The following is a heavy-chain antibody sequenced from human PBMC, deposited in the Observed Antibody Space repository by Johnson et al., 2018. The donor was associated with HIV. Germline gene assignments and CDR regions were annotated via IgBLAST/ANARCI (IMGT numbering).Heavy chain of an antibody. Sequence: VQLVESGGGVAQPGTSLRLSCAASGFTFSNAWMNWVRQAPGKGLEWIGRIKSKTDGGTTDYAAPVKGRFTISRDDSKNTLYLQMKSLKTEETAVYYLTTRHLSISRAYAFGIWGQGTMVTVSS. CDR2: IKSKTDGGTT. CDR3: TTRHLSISRAYAFGI. CDR1: GFTFSNAW. V-gene: IGHV3-15*01. J-gene: IGHJ3*02. D-gene: IGHD3-3*02.